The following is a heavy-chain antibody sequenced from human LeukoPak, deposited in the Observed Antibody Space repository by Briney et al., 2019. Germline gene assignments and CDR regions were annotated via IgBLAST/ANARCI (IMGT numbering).Heavy chain of an antibody. CDR2: IYSSRST. Sequence: SESLSLTRAVSGESINSFYWSWIRHPARKGREWIGRIYSSRSTTYSPSLKSRVTMSVDTSKNQFSLKLSSVTAADTAVYYCARDVVAAAGSFDYWGQGTQVTVSS. V-gene: IGHV4-4*07. D-gene: IGHD6-13*01. J-gene: IGHJ4*02. CDR3: ARDVVAAAGSFDY. CDR1: GESINSFY.